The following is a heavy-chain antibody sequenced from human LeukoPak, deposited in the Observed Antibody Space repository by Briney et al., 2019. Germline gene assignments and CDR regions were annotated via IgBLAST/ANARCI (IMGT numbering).Heavy chain of an antibody. CDR3: ARGFYLIAD. CDR1: GYTFTGYY. Sequence: ASVTVSCKASGYTFTGYYMHWVRQAPGQGLEWMGWINPNSGGTNYAQKFQGRVTMTRDTSISTAYMELNSLRAEDTAVYYCARGFYLIADWGQGTLVTVSS. V-gene: IGHV1-2*02. D-gene: IGHD3-22*01. J-gene: IGHJ4*02. CDR2: INPNSGGT.